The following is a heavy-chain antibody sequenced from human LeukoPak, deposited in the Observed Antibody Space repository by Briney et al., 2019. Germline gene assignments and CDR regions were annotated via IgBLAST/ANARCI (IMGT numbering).Heavy chain of an antibody. Sequence: ASVKVSCKDSGYTFTSYGISWVRQAPGQGLEWMGWINAYNGNTNYAQKLQGKVTMTTDTSTSTAYMELRSLRSDDTAVYYCARAGYCSGGSCLRGVDYWGQGTLVTVSS. CDR1: GYTFTSYG. J-gene: IGHJ4*02. CDR2: INAYNGNT. CDR3: ARAGYCSGGSCLRGVDY. D-gene: IGHD2-15*01. V-gene: IGHV1-18*01.